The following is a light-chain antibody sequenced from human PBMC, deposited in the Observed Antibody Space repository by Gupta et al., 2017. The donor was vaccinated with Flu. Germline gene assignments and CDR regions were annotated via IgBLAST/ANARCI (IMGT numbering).Light chain of an antibody. Sequence: ALTQPASVSGSPGQSLPLSCSGLSSNVGGYNFVSWYQQHPGKAPQLMIYEVNKRPSGVSIRFSGSKSGNTASLTISGLQADDESDYYCCSYGGSSTYVFGTGTKVTVL. J-gene: IGLJ1*01. CDR1: SSNVGGYNF. CDR3: CSYGGSSTYV. V-gene: IGLV2-23*02. CDR2: EVN.